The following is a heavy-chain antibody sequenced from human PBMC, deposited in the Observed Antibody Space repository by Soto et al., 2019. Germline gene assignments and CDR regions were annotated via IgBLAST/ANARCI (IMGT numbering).Heavy chain of an antibody. J-gene: IGHJ6*02. V-gene: IGHV1-69*13. D-gene: IGHD2-2*02. CDR2: IIPIFGTA. Sequence: SVKVSCKASGGTFSSYAISWVRQAPGQGLEWMGGIIPIFGTANYAQKFQGRVTITADESTSTAYMELSSLRSEDTAVYYCARYANCSSTSCYRPSYYYYGMDVWGQGTTVTVSS. CDR3: ARYANCSSTSCYRPSYYYYGMDV. CDR1: GGTFSSYA.